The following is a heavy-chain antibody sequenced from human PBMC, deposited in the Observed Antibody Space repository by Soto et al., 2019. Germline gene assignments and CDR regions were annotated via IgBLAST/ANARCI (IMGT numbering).Heavy chain of an antibody. CDR3: TRHGERVYYYGMDV. D-gene: IGHD3-10*01. V-gene: IGHV3-73*01. J-gene: IGHJ6*02. CDR2: IRSKANSYAT. CDR1: GFTFSGSA. Sequence: GGSLRLSCAASGFTFSGSAMHWVRQASGKGLEWVGRIRSKANSYATAYAASVKGRFTISRDDSKNTAYLQMNSLKTEDTAVYYCTRHGERVYYYGMDVWGQGTTVTVSS.